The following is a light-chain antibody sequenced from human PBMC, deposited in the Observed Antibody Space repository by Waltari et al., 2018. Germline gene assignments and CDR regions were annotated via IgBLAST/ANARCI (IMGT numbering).Light chain of an antibody. CDR1: ALPKHY. V-gene: IGLV3-25*03. J-gene: IGLJ2*01. CDR2: KDS. CDR3: QSADSRNTYVV. Sequence: SYELTQPPSVSVSPGQTARITCSGDALPKHYAYWYQQKPGQAPVMVIFKDSERPSGIPERFSGSSSGTTVMLTISAVQAEDEADYYCQSADSRNTYVVFGGGTKLTVL.